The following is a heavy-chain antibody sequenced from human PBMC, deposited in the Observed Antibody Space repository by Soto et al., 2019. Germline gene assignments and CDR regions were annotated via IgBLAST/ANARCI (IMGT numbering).Heavy chain of an antibody. Sequence: ASVKVCCKVSGYTLTELSMHWVRQAPGKGLEWMGGFDPEDGETIYAQKFQGRVTMTEDTSTDTAYMELSSLRSEDTAVYYCARVEWSNYYYGMDVWGQGTTVTVSS. CDR1: GYTLTELS. D-gene: IGHD3-3*01. J-gene: IGHJ6*02. CDR3: ARVEWSNYYYGMDV. CDR2: FDPEDGET. V-gene: IGHV1-24*01.